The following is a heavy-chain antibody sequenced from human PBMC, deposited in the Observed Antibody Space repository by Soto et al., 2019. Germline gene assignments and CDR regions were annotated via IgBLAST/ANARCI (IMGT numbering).Heavy chain of an antibody. D-gene: IGHD3-22*01. J-gene: IGHJ4*02. Sequence: EVRLLESGGGLEQPGGSLRLSCTTSGFTFDNFAMSWVRQAPGRGLEWVSAISGGGGGTYYADSVKGRFSISRDNSTNTVYLQVNGLRPDDTAVYYCAQDVHYDSSGGLDSWGQGTLVTVSS. CDR1: GFTFDNFA. CDR3: AQDVHYDSSGGLDS. CDR2: ISGGGGGT. V-gene: IGHV3-23*01.